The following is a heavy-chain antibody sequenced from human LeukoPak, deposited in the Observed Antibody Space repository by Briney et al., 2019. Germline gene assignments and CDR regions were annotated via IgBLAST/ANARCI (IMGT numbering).Heavy chain of an antibody. CDR3: ARSLEVDP. Sequence: GGSLRLSCAASGFTFSSFNMNWVRQAPGKGLEWVSPISSTSTSKNYADSVRGRFTISRDNAKNSLYLQMSSLRAEDTAVYYCARSLEVDPWGQGTLVTVSS. CDR1: GFTFSSFN. V-gene: IGHV3-21*01. CDR2: ISSTSTSK. J-gene: IGHJ5*02.